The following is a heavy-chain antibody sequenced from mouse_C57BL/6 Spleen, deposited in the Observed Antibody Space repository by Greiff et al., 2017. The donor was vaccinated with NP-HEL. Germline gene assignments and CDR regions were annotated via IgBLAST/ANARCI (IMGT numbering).Heavy chain of an antibody. D-gene: IGHD4-1*01. CDR3: AVANWDDWYFDV. V-gene: IGHV1-55*01. J-gene: IGHJ1*03. Sequence: QVQLQQPGAELVKPGASVKMSCKASGYTFTSYWITWVKQRPGQGLEWIGDIYPGSGSTNYNEKFKSKATLTVDTSSSTDYMQLSSLTSEDYAVYYCAVANWDDWYFDVWGTGTTVTVSS. CDR1: GYTFTSYW. CDR2: IYPGSGST.